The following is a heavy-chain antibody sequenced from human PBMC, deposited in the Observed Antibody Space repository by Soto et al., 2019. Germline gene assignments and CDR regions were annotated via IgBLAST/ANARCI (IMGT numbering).Heavy chain of an antibody. CDR2: ISYDGSNK. CDR1: GFTFSSYS. J-gene: IGHJ4*02. D-gene: IGHD6-19*01. V-gene: IGHV3-30-3*01. CDR3: ARDISSGWYALDY. Sequence: LRLSCAASGFTFSSYSMHWVRQAPGKGLEWVAVISYDGSNKYYADSVKGRFTISRDNSKNTLYLQMNSLRAEDTAVYYCARDISSGWYALDYWGQGTLVTVSS.